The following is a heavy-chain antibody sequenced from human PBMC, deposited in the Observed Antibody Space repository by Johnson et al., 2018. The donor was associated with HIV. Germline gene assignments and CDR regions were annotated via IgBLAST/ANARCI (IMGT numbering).Heavy chain of an antibody. CDR1: GFTVSNNF. Sequence: MQLVESGGGLMQPGGSLRLSCVASGFTVSNNFMSWVRQAPGKGLEWVSVIYSGGRTYYTDSVKGRFTISRDTAKNTLYLQMNSLRVEDTAVYYCARDPITPYERGPDAFDVWGQGTVVTVSS. D-gene: IGHD2-21*01. V-gene: IGHV3-53*01. CDR2: IYSGGRT. CDR3: ARDPITPYERGPDAFDV. J-gene: IGHJ3*01.